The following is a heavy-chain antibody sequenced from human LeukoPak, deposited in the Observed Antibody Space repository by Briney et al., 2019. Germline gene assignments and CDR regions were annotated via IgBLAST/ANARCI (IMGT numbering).Heavy chain of an antibody. Sequence: GGSLRLSCAASGFAVSSKYMNWVRQAPGRGLEWGTVIYLDGRADYAASVKGRFTISSDNSKNTVYLQMNSLKDEDTAVYYCARDAETSLANWGQGTLVTVSP. J-gene: IGHJ4*02. CDR1: GFAVSSKY. CDR3: ARDAETSLAN. CDR2: IYLDGRA. V-gene: IGHV3-66*01. D-gene: IGHD5-24*01.